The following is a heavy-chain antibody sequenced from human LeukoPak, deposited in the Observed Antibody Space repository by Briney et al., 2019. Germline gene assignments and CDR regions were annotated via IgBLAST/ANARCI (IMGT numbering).Heavy chain of an antibody. V-gene: IGHV1-8*03. D-gene: IGHD3-3*01. Sequence: GASVKVSCKASGYTFTSYDINWVRQATGQGLEWMGWMNPNSGNTGYAQKLQGRVTITRNTSISTAYMELSSLRSEDTAVYYCARGPIYDFWSGYSPYYFDYWGQGTLVTVSS. CDR2: MNPNSGNT. J-gene: IGHJ4*02. CDR1: GYTFTSYD. CDR3: ARGPIYDFWSGYSPYYFDY.